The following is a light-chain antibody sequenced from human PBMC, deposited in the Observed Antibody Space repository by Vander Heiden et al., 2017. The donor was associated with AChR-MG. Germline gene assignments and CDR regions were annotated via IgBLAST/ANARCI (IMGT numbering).Light chain of an antibody. CDR3: QQYDIYPWT. V-gene: IGKV1-16*01. J-gene: IGKJ1*01. Sequence: DIEMTQSPSSLSASVGDRVTLTCRASPGINSYLAWFQQKPGKAPKSLIYAVSTLQSGVPSRFSGSGFGTDFTLTITSLQPEDFATYYCQQYDIYPWTFGLGTKVEIK. CDR2: AVS. CDR1: PGINSY.